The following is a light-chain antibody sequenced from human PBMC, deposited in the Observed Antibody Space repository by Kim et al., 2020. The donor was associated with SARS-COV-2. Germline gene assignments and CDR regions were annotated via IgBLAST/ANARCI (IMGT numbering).Light chain of an antibody. CDR1: SLRSYY. Sequence: SYELTQDPAVSVALGQTVRITCQGDSLRSYYASWYQQKPGQAPVLVIYGKNNRPSGIPDRFSGSSSGNTASLTITGAQAEDEADYYCNSRDSSGNHLRVFGGGTQLTLL. CDR2: GKN. CDR3: NSRDSSGNHLRV. V-gene: IGLV3-19*01. J-gene: IGLJ3*02.